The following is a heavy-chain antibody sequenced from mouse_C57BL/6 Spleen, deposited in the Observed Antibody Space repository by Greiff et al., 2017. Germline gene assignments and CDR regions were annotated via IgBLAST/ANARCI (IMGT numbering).Heavy chain of an antibody. CDR3: ERGSRQFPGSSYNY. J-gene: IGHJ2*01. V-gene: IGHV1-50*01. Sequence: QVQLQQPGAELVKPGASVKLSCKASGYTFTSYWMQWVKQRPGQGLEWIGEIDPSDSYTNYNQKFKGKATLTVDTSSSTAYMQLSSLTSEDSAVYYGERGSRQFPGSSYNYWGQGTTLTVSS. CDR2: IDPSDSYT. D-gene: IGHD1-1*01. CDR1: GYTFTSYW.